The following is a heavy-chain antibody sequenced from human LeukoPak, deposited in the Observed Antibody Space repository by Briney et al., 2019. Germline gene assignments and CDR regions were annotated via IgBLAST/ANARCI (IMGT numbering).Heavy chain of an antibody. Sequence: ASVKVSCKASGYTFTGYYMHWVRQAPGQGLEWMGGIIPIFGTANYAQKFQGRVTITADESTSTAYMELSSLRSEDTAVYYCARGKYSGYDIFDYWGQGTLVTVSS. J-gene: IGHJ4*02. CDR2: IIPIFGTA. D-gene: IGHD5-12*01. CDR1: GYTFTGYY. CDR3: ARGKYSGYDIFDY. V-gene: IGHV1-69*13.